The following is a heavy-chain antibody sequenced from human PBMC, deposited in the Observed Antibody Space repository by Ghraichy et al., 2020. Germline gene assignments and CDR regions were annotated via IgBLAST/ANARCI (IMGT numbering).Heavy chain of an antibody. CDR1: GFTFSSYA. D-gene: IGHD6-19*01. V-gene: IGHV3-23*01. J-gene: IGHJ4*02. Sequence: GESLKISCAASGFTFSSYAMSWVRQAPGKGLEWVSAISGSGGSTYYADSVKGRFTISRDNSKNTLYLQMNSLRAEDTAVYYCAKDLCTEEYSSGCGYWGQGTLVTVSS. CDR3: AKDLCTEEYSSGCGY. CDR2: ISGSGGST.